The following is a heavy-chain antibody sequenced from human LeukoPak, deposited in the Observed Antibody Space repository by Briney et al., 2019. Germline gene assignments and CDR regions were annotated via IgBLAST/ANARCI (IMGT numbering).Heavy chain of an antibody. V-gene: IGHV1-46*01. Sequence: ASVKVSCKASGCTFTSYYKHWVRQAPGQGLEWMGIINPSGGSTSYAQKFQGRVTMTRDTSTSTVYMELSSLRSEDTAVYYCARVIGLDKAGGAFDIWGQGTMVSVSS. D-gene: IGHD2-2*03. CDR3: ARVIGLDKAGGAFDI. J-gene: IGHJ3*02. CDR1: GCTFTSYY. CDR2: INPSGGST.